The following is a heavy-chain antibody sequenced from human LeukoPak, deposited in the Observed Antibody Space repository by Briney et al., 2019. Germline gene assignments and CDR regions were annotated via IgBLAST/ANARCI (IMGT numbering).Heavy chain of an antibody. D-gene: IGHD3-22*01. Sequence: ASVKVSCKVSGYTLTELSMHWVRQAPGKGLEWMGGFDPEDGETIYAQKFQGRVTMTEDTSTDTAYMELSSLRSEDTAVYYCATGEVVWDAFDIWGQGTMVTVSS. J-gene: IGHJ3*02. CDR3: ATGEVVWDAFDI. V-gene: IGHV1-24*01. CDR2: FDPEDGET. CDR1: GYTLTELS.